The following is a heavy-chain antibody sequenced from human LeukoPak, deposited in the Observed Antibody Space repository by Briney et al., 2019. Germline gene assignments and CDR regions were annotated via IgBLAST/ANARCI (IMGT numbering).Heavy chain of an antibody. CDR2: ISSSGSPI. D-gene: IGHD6-19*01. V-gene: IGHV3-48*03. CDR1: GFTFSSYE. J-gene: IGHJ5*01. CDR3: TRRGTGYSSGWFVY. Sequence: GGSLRLSCAASGFTFSSYEMNWVRQAPGKGLEWVSYISSSGSPIYYADSVKGRFTISRDNAKNSLYLQMNSLRAEDTAVYYCTRRGTGYSSGWFVYWGQGTLVTVSS.